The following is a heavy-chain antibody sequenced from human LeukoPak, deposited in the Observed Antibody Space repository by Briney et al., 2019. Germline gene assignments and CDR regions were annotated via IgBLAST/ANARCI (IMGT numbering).Heavy chain of an antibody. J-gene: IGHJ4*02. Sequence: SETLSLTCAVYGGSFSGYYWSWIRQPPGKGLEWIGEINHSGSTNYNPSLKSRVTISVDTSKNQFSPKLSSVTAADTAVYYCATENLPGYYGSGSHDYWGQGTLVTVSS. CDR3: ATENLPGYYGSGSHDY. CDR1: GGSFSGYY. V-gene: IGHV4-34*01. D-gene: IGHD3-10*01. CDR2: INHSGST.